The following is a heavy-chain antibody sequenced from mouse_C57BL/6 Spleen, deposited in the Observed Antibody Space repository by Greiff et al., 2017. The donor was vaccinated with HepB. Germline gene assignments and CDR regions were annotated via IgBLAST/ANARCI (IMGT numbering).Heavy chain of an antibody. CDR1: GFTFSSYA. D-gene: IGHD1-1*01. V-gene: IGHV5-9-1*02. CDR2: ISSGGDYI. Sequence: EVKLVESGEGLVKPGGSLKLSCAASGFTFSSYAMSWVRQTPEKRLEWVAYISSGGDYIYYADTVKGRFTISRDNARNTLYLQMSSLKSEDTAMYYCTRDPPIYYYGSSSSNWYFDVWGTGTPVTVSS. CDR3: TRDPPIYYYGSSSSNWYFDV. J-gene: IGHJ1*03.